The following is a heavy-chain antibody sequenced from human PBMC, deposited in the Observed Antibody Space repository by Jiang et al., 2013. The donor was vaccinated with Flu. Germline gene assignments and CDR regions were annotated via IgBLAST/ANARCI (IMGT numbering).Heavy chain of an antibody. CDR1: GFSLSTAGVG. CDR3: ARIEGSGWYVALDF. V-gene: IGHV2-5*02. Sequence: KPTQTLTLTCTFSGFSLSTAGVGVGWIRQPPGQALEWLALLYRDDEDLYSPSLKNRLTITKDTSKNQVVLTMTNMDPVDTATYYCARIEGSGWYVALDFWGQGTLVTVSS. CDR2: LYRDDED. J-gene: IGHJ4*02. D-gene: IGHD6-19*01.